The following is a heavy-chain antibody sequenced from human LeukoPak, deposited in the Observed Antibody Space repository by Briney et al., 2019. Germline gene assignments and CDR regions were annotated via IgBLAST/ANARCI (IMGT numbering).Heavy chain of an antibody. D-gene: IGHD2-15*01. V-gene: IGHV4-4*07. J-gene: IGHJ5*02. Sequence: PSETLSLTCTVSGGSISGYYWSWVRQPAGKGLEWIGRIYSSGSTNYNSSLNSRVTMSVDTSKNQFSLELSSVTAADTAVYYCARGEVALNWFDPWGQGTLVTVSS. CDR1: GGSISGYY. CDR2: IYSSGST. CDR3: ARGEVALNWFDP.